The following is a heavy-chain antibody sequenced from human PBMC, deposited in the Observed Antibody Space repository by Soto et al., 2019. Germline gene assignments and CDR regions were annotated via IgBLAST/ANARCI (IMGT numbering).Heavy chain of an antibody. V-gene: IGHV1-3*05. J-gene: IGHJ4*02. CDR1: GYTFTSYA. Sequence: QVQLVQSGAEEKKPGASVKVSCKASGYTFTSYAMHWVRQAPGQRLEWMGWINAGNVKTKYSQKFQGRVTITRDTSASTGYMELSSLRSEDTAVYFCARGSGWYPPFDYWGQGPLATVSP. D-gene: IGHD6-19*01. CDR3: ARGSGWYPPFDY. CDR2: INAGNVKT.